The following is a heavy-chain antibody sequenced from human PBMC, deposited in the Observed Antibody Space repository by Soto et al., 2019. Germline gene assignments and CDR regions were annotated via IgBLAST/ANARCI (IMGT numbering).Heavy chain of an antibody. D-gene: IGHD2-15*01. Sequence: EASVKVSCKASGYTFTTYGIEWLRQAPGQSPEWMGWIITGSGKTDYSQKFQGRLTITRDTSASTVYMELSSLTSEDAAVYLCARSGRECTTPQCYTYFDYWGQGTQVTV. CDR3: ARSGRECTTPQCYTYFDY. V-gene: IGHV1-3*04. CDR1: GYTFTTYG. J-gene: IGHJ4*02. CDR2: IITGSGKT.